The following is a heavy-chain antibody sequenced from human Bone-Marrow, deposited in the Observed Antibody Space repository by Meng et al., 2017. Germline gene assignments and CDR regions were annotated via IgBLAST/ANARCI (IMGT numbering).Heavy chain of an antibody. Sequence: WGAGLFMPSETLPLTFAVYGGSFGGYYRSWIRQPPGKGLEWIGEINHSGSTNYNPSLKSRVTISVDTSKNQFSLKLSSVTAADTAVYYCARGTRPLLFQHWGQGTLVTVSS. D-gene: IGHD1-1*01. J-gene: IGHJ1*01. CDR2: INHSGST. CDR1: GGSFGGYY. CDR3: ARGTRPLLFQH. V-gene: IGHV4-34*01.